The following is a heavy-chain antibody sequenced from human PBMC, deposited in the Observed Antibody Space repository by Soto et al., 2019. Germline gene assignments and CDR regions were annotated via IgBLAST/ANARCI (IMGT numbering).Heavy chain of an antibody. CDR1: GGSISSYH. D-gene: IGHD3-10*01. V-gene: IGHV4-4*07. J-gene: IGHJ6*02. CDR3: ARAGNEDGVDV. Sequence: SETLSLTCTVSGGSISSYHWSWIRQSAGQGLEWIGRFYTNGISHYNPSLKSRLSMSADTSKNQLSLTLTSVTPADPGVNSCARAGNEDGVDVWGQGTTVTVSS. CDR2: FYTNGIS.